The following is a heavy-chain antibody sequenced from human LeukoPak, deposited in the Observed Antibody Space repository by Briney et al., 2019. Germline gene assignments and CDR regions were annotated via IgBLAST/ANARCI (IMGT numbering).Heavy chain of an antibody. CDR2: IRYDGSNK. V-gene: IGHV3-30*02. CDR1: GFTFSSYG. Sequence: WGSLRLSCAASGFTFSSYGMHWVRQAPGKGLEWVAFIRYDGSNKYYADSVKGRFTISRDNSKNTLYLQMNSLRAEDTAVYYCATPVSDIVVVPAAPFEYWGQGTLVTVSS. D-gene: IGHD2-2*01. J-gene: IGHJ4*02. CDR3: ATPVSDIVVVPAAPFEY.